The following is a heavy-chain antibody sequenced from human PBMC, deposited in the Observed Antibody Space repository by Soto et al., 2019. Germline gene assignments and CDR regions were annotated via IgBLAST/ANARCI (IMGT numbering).Heavy chain of an antibody. V-gene: IGHV3-23*01. CDR1: GFTFSSYA. J-gene: IGHJ5*02. D-gene: IGHD1-1*01. Sequence: GGSLRLSCAASGFTFSSYAMRWVRQAPGKGLEWVSAISGSGGSTYYADSVKGRFTISRDNSKNTLYLQMNSLKAEDTAVYYCAIDGGSSCVDDRDRRASWGQGTPVTVSS. CDR2: ISGSGGST. CDR3: AIDGGSSCVDDRDRRAS.